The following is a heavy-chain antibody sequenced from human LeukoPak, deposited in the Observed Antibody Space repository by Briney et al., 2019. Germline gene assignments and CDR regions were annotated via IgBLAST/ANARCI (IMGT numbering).Heavy chain of an antibody. CDR2: ISRSSSTI. V-gene: IGHV3-48*02. CDR1: GFTFNSYD. CDR3: ARDQFYALDI. Sequence: GGSLRLSHAGSGFTFNSYDRIWVRQAPGKGLECVSYISRSSSTIYYADSVKGRFTISRDNAKNPLYLQMNSLRDEDSAVYYCARDQFYALDIWGQGRMVTVSS. J-gene: IGHJ3*02.